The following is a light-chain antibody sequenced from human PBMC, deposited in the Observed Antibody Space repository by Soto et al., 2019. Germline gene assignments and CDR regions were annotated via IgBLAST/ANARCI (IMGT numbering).Light chain of an antibody. CDR2: SAS. V-gene: IGKV3D-15*01. CDR3: QHCNIWPPIFT. CDR1: QSVGSS. J-gene: IGKJ3*01. Sequence: EMAMTQSPATLSVSPGERATLSCRASQSVGSSLAWYQQKPGQSPRLLIYSASTRATGIPARFSGSGSGTEFTLTISSLQSEYFAVYYCQHCNIWPPIFTFGPGTKVDIK.